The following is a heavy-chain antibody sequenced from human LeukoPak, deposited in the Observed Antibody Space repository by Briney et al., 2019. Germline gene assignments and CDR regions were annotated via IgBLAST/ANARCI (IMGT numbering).Heavy chain of an antibody. J-gene: IGHJ4*02. D-gene: IGHD6-13*01. CDR1: GYTFTSYY. V-gene: IGHV1-46*01. CDR3: AGWDQEQQPRHDYYFDY. CDR2: INPSGGST. Sequence: ASVKVSCKASGYTFTSYYVHWVRQAPGEGLEWMGIINPSGGSTSYAQKFQGRVTMTRDMSTSTVYMELSSLRSEDTAVYYCAGWDQEQQPRHDYYFDYWGQGTLVTVSS.